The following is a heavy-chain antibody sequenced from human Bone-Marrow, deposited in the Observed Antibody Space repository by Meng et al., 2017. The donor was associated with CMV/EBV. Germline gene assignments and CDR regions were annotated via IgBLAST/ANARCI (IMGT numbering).Heavy chain of an antibody. V-gene: IGHV1-69*05. Sequence: SVKVSCKASGGTFSSYAISWVRPAPGQGLEWMGGIIPIFGTANYAQKFQGRVTITTDESTSTAYMELSSLRSEDTAVYYCARDRDGYNFARDYWGQGTLVTVSS. CDR1: GGTFSSYA. CDR3: ARDRDGYNFARDY. D-gene: IGHD5-24*01. J-gene: IGHJ4*02. CDR2: IIPIFGTA.